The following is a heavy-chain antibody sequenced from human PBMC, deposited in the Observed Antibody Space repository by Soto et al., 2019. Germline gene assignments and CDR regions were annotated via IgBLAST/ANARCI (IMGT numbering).Heavy chain of an antibody. J-gene: IGHJ4*02. CDR1: GGSISSKS. CDR2: IYYSGST. V-gene: IGHV4-59*04. Sequence: SERLSLTCTVSGGSISSKSWSWIRKRPGKGLEWIGNIYYSGSTYYNPSLKSRVTISVDTSKNQFSLKLSSVTAADTAVYYCARHLFRIRPTYYFDYWGQGTLVTVSS. CDR3: ARHLFRIRPTYYFDY. D-gene: IGHD1-1*01.